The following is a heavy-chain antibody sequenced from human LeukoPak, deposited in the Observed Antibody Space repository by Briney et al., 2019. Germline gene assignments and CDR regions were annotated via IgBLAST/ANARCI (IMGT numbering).Heavy chain of an antibody. Sequence: SETLSLTCTVSGGSISSYYWSWIRQPPGKGLEWIGYIYYSGSTNYNPSLKSRVTISVDTSKNQFSLKLSSVTAADTAVYYCARDHRDTAMAQDWFDPWGQGTLVTVSS. CDR3: ARDHRDTAMAQDWFDP. J-gene: IGHJ5*02. V-gene: IGHV4-59*01. CDR2: IYYSGST. D-gene: IGHD5-18*01. CDR1: GGSISSYY.